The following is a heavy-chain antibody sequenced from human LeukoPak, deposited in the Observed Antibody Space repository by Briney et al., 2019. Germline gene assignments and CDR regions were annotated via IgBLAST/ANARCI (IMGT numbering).Heavy chain of an antibody. Sequence: ATVKVSCKASGYTFTSYAMHCVRQAPGQRLEWMGWINAGNGNTKYSQKFQGRVTITRDTSASTAYMELSSLRSEDTAVYYCARRGGWYRYYFDYWGQGTLVTVSS. J-gene: IGHJ4*02. V-gene: IGHV1-3*01. CDR1: GYTFTSYA. CDR2: INAGNGNT. D-gene: IGHD6-19*01. CDR3: ARRGGWYRYYFDY.